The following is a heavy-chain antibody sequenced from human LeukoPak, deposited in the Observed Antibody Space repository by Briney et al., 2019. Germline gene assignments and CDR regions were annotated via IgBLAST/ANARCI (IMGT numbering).Heavy chain of an antibody. J-gene: IGHJ6*03. D-gene: IGHD3-3*01. CDR2: IRYDGSDR. V-gene: IGHV3-30*02. Sequence: GGSLRLSCAASGFTFSRFGMHWVRQAPGKGLEWVTFIRYDGSDRYYADSVKGRFTISRDNSKNTLYLQMNSLRAEDTAVYYCAKLRGDFWSGYQKYYYYMDVWGKGTTVTVSS. CDR1: GFTFSRFG. CDR3: AKLRGDFWSGYQKYYYYMDV.